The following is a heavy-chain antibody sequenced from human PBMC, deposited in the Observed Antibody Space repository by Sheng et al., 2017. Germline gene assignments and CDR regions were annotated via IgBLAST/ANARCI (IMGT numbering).Heavy chain of an antibody. J-gene: IGHJ4*02. CDR2: VNHSGST. CDR1: WVLQWLL. V-gene: IGHV4-34*01. CDR3: ARPNRIAVAGSPFDY. Sequence: QVQLQQWGAGLLKPSETPVPHLRCLWWVLQWLLLELDPPAPTGRGLEWDWGKVNHSGSTNYNPSLKSPSXXISRHVKNQFSLKLSSVTAADTAVYYCARPNRIAVAGSPFDYWGQGTLVTVSS. D-gene: IGHD6-19*01.